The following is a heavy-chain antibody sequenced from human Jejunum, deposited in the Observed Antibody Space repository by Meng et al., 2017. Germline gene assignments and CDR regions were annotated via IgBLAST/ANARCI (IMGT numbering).Heavy chain of an antibody. CDR1: GGSVSSGSYD. CDR3: ARGSRGYSYG. Sequence: QRQLQESGPGMGRPSETLSLTCTGSGGSVSSGSYDWSCIRQPPGKGLEWIGYIYYGGTTNYNPSLKSRVTISADTSKNQFSLKLSSVTAADTAVYYCARGSRGYSYGWGQGTLVTVSS. CDR2: IYYGGTT. D-gene: IGHD5-18*01. V-gene: IGHV4-61*01. J-gene: IGHJ4*02.